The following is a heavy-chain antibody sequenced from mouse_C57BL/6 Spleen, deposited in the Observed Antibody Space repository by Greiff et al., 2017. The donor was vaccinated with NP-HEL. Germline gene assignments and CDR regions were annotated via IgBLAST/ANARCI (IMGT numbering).Heavy chain of an antibody. J-gene: IGHJ3*01. CDR1: GYTFTSYG. D-gene: IGHD3-3*01. CDR3: ARGTKEEFAY. CDR2: IYPRSGNT. Sequence: VQLQESGAELARPGASVKLSCTASGYTFTSYGISWVKQRTGQGLEWIGEIYPRSGNTYYNEKFKGKATLTADKSSSTAYMELRSLTSEDSAVYVCARGTKEEFAYWGQGTLVTVSA. V-gene: IGHV1-81*01.